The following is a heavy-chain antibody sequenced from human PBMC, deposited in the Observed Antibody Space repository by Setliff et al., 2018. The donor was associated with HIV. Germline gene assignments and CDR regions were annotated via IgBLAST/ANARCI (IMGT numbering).Heavy chain of an antibody. J-gene: IGHJ6*03. CDR2: ISGLGGGTI. Sequence: PGGSLRLSCATSGFTFDSYSIIWVRQAPGEGLEWVSYISGLGGGTIYYADSVRGRFTISRDDAEKSVYLQMNSLRAEDTAVYYCARAGVVEGYYYYYYMDVWGKGTTVTVSS. CDR1: GFTFDSYS. CDR3: ARAGVVEGYYYYYYMDV. V-gene: IGHV3-48*01. D-gene: IGHD2-15*01.